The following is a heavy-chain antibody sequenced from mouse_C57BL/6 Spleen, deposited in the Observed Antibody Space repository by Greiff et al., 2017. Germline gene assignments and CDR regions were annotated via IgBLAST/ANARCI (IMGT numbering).Heavy chain of an antibody. CDR3: TGRYAMDY. CDR2: IDPETGGT. J-gene: IGHJ4*01. Sequence: QVQLQQPGAELVRPGASVTLSCKASGYTFTDYEMHWVKQTPVHGLEWIGAIDPETGGTAYNQKFKGKAILTADKSSSTAYMELRSLTSEDSAVYYCTGRYAMDYWGQGTSVTVSS. V-gene: IGHV1-15*01. CDR1: GYTFTDYE.